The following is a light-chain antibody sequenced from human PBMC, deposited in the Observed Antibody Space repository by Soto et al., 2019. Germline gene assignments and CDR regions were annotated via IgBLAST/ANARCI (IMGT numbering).Light chain of an antibody. CDR1: QSVSSS. CDR2: DTS. CDR3: QQRSNFT. Sequence: IVLTQSPATLSLSPGEGATLSCRASQSVSSSLAWYQQKPGQSPRLLIYDTSNRATGIPARFSGSGSGTDFALTISSTEPEDFAVYYCQQRSNFTFGQGARLGIK. J-gene: IGKJ5*01. V-gene: IGKV3-11*01.